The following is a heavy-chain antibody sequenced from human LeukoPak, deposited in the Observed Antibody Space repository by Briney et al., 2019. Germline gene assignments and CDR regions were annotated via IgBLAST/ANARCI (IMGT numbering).Heavy chain of an antibody. J-gene: IGHJ4*02. Sequence: SETLSLTCTVSGGSISSYYWSWIRQPPGKGLEWIGYIYYSGSTNYNPSLKSRVTISVDTSKNQFSLKLSSVTAADTAVYYCARGFDRGFDYWGQGTLVTVSS. CDR1: GGSISSYY. CDR3: ARGFDRGFDY. CDR2: IYYSGST. D-gene: IGHD3-10*01. V-gene: IGHV4-59*12.